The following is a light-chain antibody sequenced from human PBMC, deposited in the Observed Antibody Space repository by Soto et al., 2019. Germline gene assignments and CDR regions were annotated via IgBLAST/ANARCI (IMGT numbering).Light chain of an antibody. J-gene: IGLJ1*01. Sequence: QSALTQPASVSGSPGQSITISCTGTSSDVGGYNYVSWYQQHPGKAPKLMIYDVSNRPSGVSNRFSGSKSGNTASLTISGLQAEDEADYYCSSDTSSSTRRVFGTGTKVTVL. V-gene: IGLV2-14*01. CDR1: SSDVGGYNY. CDR3: SSDTSSSTRRV. CDR2: DVS.